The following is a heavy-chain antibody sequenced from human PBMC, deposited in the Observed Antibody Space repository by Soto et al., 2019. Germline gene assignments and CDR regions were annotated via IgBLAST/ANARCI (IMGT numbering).Heavy chain of an antibody. Sequence: PGGSLRLSCAASGFTVSSDYMSWVRQAPGKGLEWVSVIYSGGSTYYADSVKGRFTISRDNSKNTLYLQMNGLRAEDTAVYYCARDPPGGRYYYYGMDVWGQGTTVTVSS. CDR2: IYSGGST. CDR1: GFTVSSDY. CDR3: ARDPPGGRYYYYGMDV. V-gene: IGHV3-53*01. J-gene: IGHJ6*02.